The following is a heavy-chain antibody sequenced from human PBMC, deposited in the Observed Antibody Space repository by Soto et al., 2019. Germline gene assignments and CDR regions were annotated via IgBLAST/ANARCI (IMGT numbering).Heavy chain of an antibody. CDR2: INTDGSST. J-gene: IGHJ4*02. V-gene: IGHV3-74*01. D-gene: IGHD3-10*01. Sequence: EVQLVQSGGGLVQPGGSLRLSCAASGFIFSSYWMHWVRQAPGKGLVWVSRINTDGSSTSYADSVKGRLTISRDNAKNTLYLQLSGLRAEDTAVFYCARRGQTPGLDYWGQGALVTVSS. CDR1: GFIFSSYW. CDR3: ARRGQTPGLDY.